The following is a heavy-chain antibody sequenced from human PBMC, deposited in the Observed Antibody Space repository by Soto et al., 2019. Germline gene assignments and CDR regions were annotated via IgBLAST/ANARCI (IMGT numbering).Heavy chain of an antibody. J-gene: IGHJ6*02. D-gene: IGHD2-2*01. CDR2: ISYDGSNK. CDR3: AMRPVPAAIDYYYYGMDV. Sequence: GGSLRLSCAASGFPFNDYAMHWVRQVPGKGLEWVAVISYDGSNKYYSDSVKGRFTISRDNSKNTMYLQMNSLRAEDTAVYYCAMRPVPAAIDYYYYGMDVWGQGTTVTVSS. CDR1: GFPFNDYA. V-gene: IGHV3-30*03.